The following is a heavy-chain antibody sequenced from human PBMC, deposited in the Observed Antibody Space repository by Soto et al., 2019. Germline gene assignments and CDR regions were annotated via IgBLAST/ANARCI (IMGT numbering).Heavy chain of an antibody. CDR1: GYTFKSFY. D-gene: IGHD3-3*01. J-gene: IGHJ5*02. Sequence: QVQLVQSGAEVKKPGASVKVSCTASGYTFKSFYMHWVRQAPGQGLEWIGMINPTDGSVSFAQKFQDRVTLTTDRATSIVYVELSSVPRAHTAVYFWARDFCRHGAVYTTGWFAPWCQGTLVTVSS. CDR3: ARDFCRHGAVYTTGWFAP. CDR2: INPTDGSV. V-gene: IGHV1-46*02.